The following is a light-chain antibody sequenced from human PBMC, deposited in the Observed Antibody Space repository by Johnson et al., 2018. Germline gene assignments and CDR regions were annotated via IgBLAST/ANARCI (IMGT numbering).Light chain of an antibody. J-gene: IGLJ1*01. CDR1: SSNIGNNY. V-gene: IGLV1-51*02. CDR2: ENN. CDR3: GTWDSSLSAGNV. Sequence: QSVLTQPPSVSAAPGQKVTISCSGSSSNIGNNYVSWYKQLPGTAPKLLIYENNKRRSGIPDRFSGSKSGTSATLGITGLQTGDEADYYCGTWDSSLSAGNVFGSGTKVTVL.